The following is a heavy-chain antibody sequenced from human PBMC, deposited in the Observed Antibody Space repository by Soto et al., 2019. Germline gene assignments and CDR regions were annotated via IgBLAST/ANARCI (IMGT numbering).Heavy chain of an antibody. D-gene: IGHD3-16*01. CDR3: VRIRYQLPSSVLWLDP. J-gene: IGHJ5*02. CDR1: GGFLSESY. CDR2: ISHVGGT. V-gene: IGHV4-34*01. Sequence: SETLSLTCAVYGGFLSESYWTRIRQPPGKGLEWIGEISHVGGTSYNPSLKSRVTMSVDTSQNQFSLRLISVTAADTAMYFCVRIRYQLPSSVLWLDPWGQGTPVTVSS.